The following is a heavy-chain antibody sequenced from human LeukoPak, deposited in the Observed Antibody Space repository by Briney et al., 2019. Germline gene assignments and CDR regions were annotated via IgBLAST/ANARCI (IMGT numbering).Heavy chain of an antibody. CDR1: GFTFDDYA. J-gene: IGHJ4*02. V-gene: IGHV3-9*01. CDR2: ISWNSGSI. D-gene: IGHD2-15*01. CDR3: AKEGRVVAAFDY. Sequence: GRSLRLSCAASGFTFDDYAMHWVRQAPGKGLEWVSGISWNSGSIGYADSVKGRFTISRDNAKNSLYLQMNSLRAEDTALYYCAKEGRVVAAFDYWGQGTLVTVSS.